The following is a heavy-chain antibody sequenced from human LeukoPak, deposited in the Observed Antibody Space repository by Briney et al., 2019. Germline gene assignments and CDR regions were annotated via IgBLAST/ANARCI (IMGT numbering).Heavy chain of an antibody. J-gene: IGHJ6*03. Sequence: PSETLSLTCTVSGGSISSYYWSWIRQPPGKGLEWIGYIYYSGSTNYNPSLKSRVTISVDTSKNQFSLKLSSVTAADTAVYYCARSQDIVVVTDYYYYYMDVWSKGTTVTVSS. V-gene: IGHV4-59*01. CDR2: IYYSGST. CDR3: ARSQDIVVVTDYYYYYMDV. D-gene: IGHD2-21*02. CDR1: GGSISSYY.